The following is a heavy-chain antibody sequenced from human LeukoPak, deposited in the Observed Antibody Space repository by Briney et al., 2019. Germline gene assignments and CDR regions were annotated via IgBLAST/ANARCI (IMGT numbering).Heavy chain of an antibody. CDR1: GFTFSSYA. V-gene: IGHV3-23*01. D-gene: IGHD3-10*01. CDR2: ISGSGGST. J-gene: IGHJ6*02. CDR3: AKGESRFGELSYYYYGMDV. Sequence: GGSLRLSCAASGFTFSSYAMSWVRQAPGKGLEWVSAISGSGGSTYYADSVKGRFTISRDNSKNTLYLQMNSLRAEDTAVYYCAKGESRFGELSYYYYGMDVWGQGTTVIVSS.